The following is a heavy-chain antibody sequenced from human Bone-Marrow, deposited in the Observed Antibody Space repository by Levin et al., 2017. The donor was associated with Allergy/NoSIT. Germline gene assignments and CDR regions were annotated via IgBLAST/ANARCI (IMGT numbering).Heavy chain of an antibody. Sequence: ASVKVSCAASGFTFSKFALTWVRQAPGKGLEWVSAISGSADNPSYADSVKGRFTVSRDNSKNTLYLQLNGLRADDTAIYYCAKEGIHGATNWGQGTLVTVSA. CDR1: GFTFSKFA. CDR2: ISGSADNP. J-gene: IGHJ1*01. D-gene: IGHD1-1*01. CDR3: AKEGIHGATN. V-gene: IGHV3-23*01.